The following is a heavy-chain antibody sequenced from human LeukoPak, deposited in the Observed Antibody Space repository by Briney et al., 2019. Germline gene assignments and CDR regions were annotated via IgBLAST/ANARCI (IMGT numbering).Heavy chain of an antibody. CDR3: AKGYSSSWYGPPGDY. Sequence: PGGSLRLSCAASGFTFSSYAMSWVRQAPGRGLEWVSAISGSGGSTYYADSVKGRFTISRDNSKNTLYLQMNSLRAGDTAVYYCAKGYSSSWYGPPGDYWGQGTLVTVSS. J-gene: IGHJ4*02. CDR2: ISGSGGST. D-gene: IGHD6-13*01. V-gene: IGHV3-23*01. CDR1: GFTFSSYA.